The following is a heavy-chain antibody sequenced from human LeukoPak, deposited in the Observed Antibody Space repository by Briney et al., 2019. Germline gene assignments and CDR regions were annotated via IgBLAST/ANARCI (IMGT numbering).Heavy chain of an antibody. CDR3: ASPAIIAAAADDAEYFQH. CDR1: GYTFTSYG. CDR2: ISAYNGNT. V-gene: IGHV1-18*01. D-gene: IGHD6-13*01. J-gene: IGHJ1*01. Sequence: ASVKVSCKASGYTFTSYGISWVRQAPGQGLEWMGWISAYNGNTHYAQKLQGRVTMTTDTSTSTVYMELRSLRSDDTAVYYCASPAIIAAAADDAEYFQHWGQGTLVTVSS.